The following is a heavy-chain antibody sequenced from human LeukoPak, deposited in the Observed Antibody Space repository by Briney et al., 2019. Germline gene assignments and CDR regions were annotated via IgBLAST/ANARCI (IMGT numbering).Heavy chain of an antibody. D-gene: IGHD3-3*01. J-gene: IGHJ5*02. CDR1: GFTFSSYG. V-gene: IGHV3-30*03. Sequence: GGSLRLSCAASGFTFSSYGMHWFRQPPGKGLEWVAVISYDGSNKYYAASVKGRFTISRDNSKNPLYLQMNSLRAEDTAVYYALVGVVIQNWFDPWGQGTLVTVSS. CDR3: LVGVVIQNWFDP. CDR2: ISYDGSNK.